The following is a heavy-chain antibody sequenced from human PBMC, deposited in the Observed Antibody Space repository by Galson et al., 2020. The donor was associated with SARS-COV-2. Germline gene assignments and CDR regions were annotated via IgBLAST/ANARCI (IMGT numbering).Heavy chain of an antibody. CDR3: AKVADSSGYYWYYYYGMDV. CDR2: ISYDGSNK. CDR1: GFTFSSYG. D-gene: IGHD3-22*01. Sequence: GGSLRLSCAASGFTFSSYGMHWVRQAPGKGLEWMAVISYDGSNKYYADSVKGRFTISRDNSKNTLYLQMNSLRAEDTAVYYCAKVADSSGYYWYYYYGMDVWGQGTTVTVSS. V-gene: IGHV3-30*18. J-gene: IGHJ6*02.